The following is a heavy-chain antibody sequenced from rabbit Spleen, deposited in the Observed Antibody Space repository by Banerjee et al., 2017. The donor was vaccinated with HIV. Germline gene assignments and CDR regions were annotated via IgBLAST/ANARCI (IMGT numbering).Heavy chain of an antibody. D-gene: IGHD7-1*01. Sequence: EQLLESGGGLVKPGASLTLTCTASGFSLSSYAMTWVRQAPGKGLEWIGCIYGASSDTTHYARWVNGRFTVSRNTNQNTVTLQMTSVTAADTATYFCARDHGNSPNLWGPGTLVTVS. V-gene: IGHV1S47*01. CDR2: IYGASSDTT. CDR3: ARDHGNSPNL. J-gene: IGHJ4*01. CDR1: GFSLSSYA.